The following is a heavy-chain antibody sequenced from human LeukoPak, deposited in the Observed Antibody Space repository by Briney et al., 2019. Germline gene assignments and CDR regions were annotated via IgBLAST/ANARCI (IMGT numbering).Heavy chain of an antibody. CDR2: ISGSGAGT. J-gene: IGHJ1*01. V-gene: IGHV3-23*01. CDR3: ARDYCSSTSCPLEYFQH. Sequence: GGSLRLSCAASGFTFSSYTMSWVRQAPGKGLEWVSAISGSGAGTHYADSAKGRFTISRDNSKNTLYLQMNSLRAEDTAVYYCARDYCSSTSCPLEYFQHWGQGTLVTVSS. CDR1: GFTFSSYT. D-gene: IGHD2-2*01.